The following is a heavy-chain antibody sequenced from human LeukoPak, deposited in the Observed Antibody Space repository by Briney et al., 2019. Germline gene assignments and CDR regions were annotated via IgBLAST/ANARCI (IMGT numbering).Heavy chain of an antibody. CDR3: ARDLGDSGYHPLDY. CDR1: GFTFTSYG. Sequence: GGSLRLSCAASGFTFTSYGMNWVRQAPGKGPEWVSYVSSGAGTMYYLASVKGRFTISRDNAKNSLYLQMDSLRAEDTAVYYCARDLGDSGYHPLDYWGQGTLVTVSS. V-gene: IGHV3-48*01. J-gene: IGHJ4*02. D-gene: IGHD3-22*01. CDR2: VSSGAGTM.